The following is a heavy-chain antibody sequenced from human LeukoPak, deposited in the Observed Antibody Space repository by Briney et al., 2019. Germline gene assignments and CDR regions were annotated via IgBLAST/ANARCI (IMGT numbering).Heavy chain of an antibody. CDR1: GGSISSYY. CDR3: ARGHDFLYYYYGMDV. J-gene: IGHJ6*02. V-gene: IGHV4-59*01. Sequence: SETLSLTCTVSGGSISSYYWSWIRQPPGKGLEWIGYIYYSGSTNYNPSLRSRVTISVDTSKNQFSLKLSSVTAADTAVYYCARGHDFLYYYYGMDVWGQGTTVTVSS. CDR2: IYYSGST. D-gene: IGHD3-3*01.